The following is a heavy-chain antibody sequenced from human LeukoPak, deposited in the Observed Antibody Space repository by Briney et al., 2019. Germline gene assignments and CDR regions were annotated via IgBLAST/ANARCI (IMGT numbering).Heavy chain of an antibody. CDR2: ISSSGSTI. Sequence: GGSLRLSCAASGFTFSDYYMSWIRQAPGKGLEWVSYISSSGSTIYYADSVKGRFTISRDNAKNSLYLQMNSLRAEDTAVYYCAKDSKDLSRHGFDYWGQGTLVTVSS. CDR1: GFTFSDYY. V-gene: IGHV3-11*01. D-gene: IGHD2-15*01. J-gene: IGHJ4*02. CDR3: AKDSKDLSRHGFDY.